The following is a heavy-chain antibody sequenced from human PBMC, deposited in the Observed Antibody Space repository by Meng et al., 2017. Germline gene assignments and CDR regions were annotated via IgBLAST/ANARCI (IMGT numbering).Heavy chain of an antibody. CDR2: ISWNSGSI. V-gene: IGHV3-9*01. J-gene: IGHJ3*02. Sequence: SLKISCAASGFTFDDYGMSWVRQAPGKGLEWVSGISWNSGSIGYADSVKGRFTISRDNAKNSLYLQMNSLRAEDTALYYCAKDDAFDIWGQGTMVTVSS. CDR1: GFTFDDYG. CDR3: AKDDAFDI.